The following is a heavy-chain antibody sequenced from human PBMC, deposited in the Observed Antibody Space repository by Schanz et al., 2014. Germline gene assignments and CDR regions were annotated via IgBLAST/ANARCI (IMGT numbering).Heavy chain of an antibody. CDR1: GFTFSTFA. D-gene: IGHD3-10*01. CDR3: AKGRFGELSAFDI. V-gene: IGHV3-23*04. Sequence: EVQLVESGGGLVQPGGSLRLSCSASGFTFSTFAMHWVRQAPGKGLEWVSAISGSGGSTYYADSVKGRFTISRDNSKNTLYLQMNSLRAEDTAVYYCAKGRFGELSAFDIWGRGTMVTDSS. CDR2: ISGSGGST. J-gene: IGHJ3*02.